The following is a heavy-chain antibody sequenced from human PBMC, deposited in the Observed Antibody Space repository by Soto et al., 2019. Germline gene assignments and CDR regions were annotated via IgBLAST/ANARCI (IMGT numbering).Heavy chain of an antibody. D-gene: IGHD7-27*01. V-gene: IGHV1-46*03. CDR1: GYTFTSYH. CDR2: INPSGATT. J-gene: IGHJ4*02. Sequence: QVQLVQSGAEVKKPGASVRISCKASGYTFTSYHIHWVRQAPGQGIGWMGIINPSGATTTYAQRFQDRVTMTRYTSTSTVDMDLSSLRSDDTAVYYCALAQAWGIHDYWGQGTLVTVSS. CDR3: ALAQAWGIHDY.